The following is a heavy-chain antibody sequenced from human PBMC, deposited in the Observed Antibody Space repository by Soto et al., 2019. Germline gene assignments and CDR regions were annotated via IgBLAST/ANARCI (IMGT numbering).Heavy chain of an antibody. CDR2: IKFDGSEK. J-gene: IGHJ4*02. D-gene: IGHD2-2*01. V-gene: IGHV3-7*03. Sequence: GGSLRLSCAASGFAFSDYWMSWVRQAPGKGPEWVANIKFDGSEKQYVDSVKGRFSISRDNSRNSLFLQMNSLRAGDTAVYYCVKDGGYCSSTTCYSPRNHYFDSWGQGTLVTVSS. CDR3: VKDGGYCSSTTCYSPRNHYFDS. CDR1: GFAFSDYW.